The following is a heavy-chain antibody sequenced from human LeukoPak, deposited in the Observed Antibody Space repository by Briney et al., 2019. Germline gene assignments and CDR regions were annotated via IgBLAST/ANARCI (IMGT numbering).Heavy chain of an antibody. Sequence: GGSLRLSCAASGFIFSNYGMNWVRQTPGKGLEWVSYISSSGSTIYYADSVKGRFTISRDNSKNTLYLQMNSLRAEDTAVYYCAKGKWLRLGYYYYYMDVWGKGTTVTISS. CDR2: ISSSGSTI. V-gene: IGHV3-48*01. CDR1: GFIFSNYG. D-gene: IGHD5-12*01. J-gene: IGHJ6*03. CDR3: AKGKWLRLGYYYYYMDV.